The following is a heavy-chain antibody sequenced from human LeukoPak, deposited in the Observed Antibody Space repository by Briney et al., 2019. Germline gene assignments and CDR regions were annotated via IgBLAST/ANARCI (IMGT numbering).Heavy chain of an antibody. CDR2: ISSSGSTI. CDR1: GFTFSSYA. Sequence: PGGSLRLSCAASGFTFSSYAMKCARQAPGKGLEWVSCISSSGSTIYYADSVKGRFTISRDNAKNSLYLQMNSLRAEDSAVYYCARESTIMSSWGQGTLVTVSS. J-gene: IGHJ5*02. V-gene: IGHV3-48*03. D-gene: IGHD2/OR15-2a*01. CDR3: ARESTIMSS.